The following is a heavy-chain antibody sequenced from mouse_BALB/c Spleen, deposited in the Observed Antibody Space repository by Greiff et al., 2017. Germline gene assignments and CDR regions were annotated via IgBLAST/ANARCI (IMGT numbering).Heavy chain of an antibody. D-gene: IGHD1-1*01. Sequence: DVMLVESGGGLVQPGGSRKLSCAASGFTFSSFGMHWVRQAPEKGLEWVAYISSGRSTIYYADTVKGRFTISRDNPKNTLFLQMTSLRSEDTAMYYCVRGGYAMDYWGQGTSVTVSS. CDR2: ISSGRSTI. J-gene: IGHJ4*01. V-gene: IGHV5-17*02. CDR3: VRGGYAMDY. CDR1: GFTFSSFG.